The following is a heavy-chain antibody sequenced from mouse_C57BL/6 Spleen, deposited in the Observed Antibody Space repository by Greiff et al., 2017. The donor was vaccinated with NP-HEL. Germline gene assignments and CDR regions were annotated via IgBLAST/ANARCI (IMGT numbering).Heavy chain of an antibody. Sequence: EVKLVESGGGLVKPGGSLKLSCAASGFTFSSYAMSWVRQTPEKRLEWVATISDGGSYTYYPDNVKGRFTISRDNAKNNLYLQMSHLKSEDTAMYYCASLGPFAYWGQGTLVTVSA. CDR3: ASLGPFAY. CDR1: GFTFSSYA. J-gene: IGHJ3*01. CDR2: ISDGGSYT. D-gene: IGHD4-1*01. V-gene: IGHV5-4*03.